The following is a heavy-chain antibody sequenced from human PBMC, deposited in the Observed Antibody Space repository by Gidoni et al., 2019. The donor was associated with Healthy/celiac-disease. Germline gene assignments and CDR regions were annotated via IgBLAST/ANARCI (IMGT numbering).Heavy chain of an antibody. CDR3: ARKDPPVHAFDI. Sequence: DVQLVQSGAEVKEPGESVKFPCKGSGYSFTSYWIGWVRQMPGKGLEWMGIIYPGDSDTRYSPSFQGQVTISADKSISTAYLQWSSLKASDAAMYYCARKDPPVHAFDIWGQGTMFTVSS. J-gene: IGHJ3*02. CDR1: GYSFTSYW. V-gene: IGHV5-51*01. CDR2: IYPGDSDT.